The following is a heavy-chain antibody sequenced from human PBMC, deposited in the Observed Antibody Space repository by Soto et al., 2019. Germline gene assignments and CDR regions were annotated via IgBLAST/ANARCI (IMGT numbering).Heavy chain of an antibody. CDR1: GFTFSSYS. CDR2: ISSSSSYI. Sequence: GGSLRLSCAASGFTFSSYSMNWVRQAPGKGLEWVSSISSSSSYIYYADSVKGRFTISRDNAKNSLYLQMNSLRAEDTAVYYCARGYCSGGSCYRGRYYFDYWGQGTLVTVSS. CDR3: ARGYCSGGSCYRGRYYFDY. V-gene: IGHV3-21*01. J-gene: IGHJ4*02. D-gene: IGHD2-15*01.